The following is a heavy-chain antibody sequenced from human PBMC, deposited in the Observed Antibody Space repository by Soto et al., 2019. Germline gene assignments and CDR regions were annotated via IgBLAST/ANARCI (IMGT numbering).Heavy chain of an antibody. V-gene: IGHV4-59*01. CDR2: IFYSGST. CDR1: GGSISSYY. Sequence: QVQLQESGPGLVKPSETLSLTYTVSGGSISSYYWSWIRQPPGKGLEWIGFIFYSGSTSYNPSLKSRVTISIDTSEYQCSLKLNSVTAADTAVYYCASMIGDPVLSFDSWGQGTLVAVSS. D-gene: IGHD3-10*02. CDR3: ASMIGDPVLSFDS. J-gene: IGHJ5*01.